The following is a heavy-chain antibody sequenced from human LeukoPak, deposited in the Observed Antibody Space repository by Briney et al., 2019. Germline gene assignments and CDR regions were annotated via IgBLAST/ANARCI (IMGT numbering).Heavy chain of an antibody. D-gene: IGHD1-1*01. V-gene: IGHV3-74*01. CDR2: MNSAGTTI. CDR3: IREVQVRASASLGL. J-gene: IGHJ4*02. Sequence: GGSLRLSCAASGFTISGFWMHWVRQVPGEGLGWVARMNSAGTTINYAASVKGRFTISRDNVRNTLHLQMNNLSLEDTAVYFCIREVQVRASASLGLWGRGTLVTVS. CDR1: GFTISGFW.